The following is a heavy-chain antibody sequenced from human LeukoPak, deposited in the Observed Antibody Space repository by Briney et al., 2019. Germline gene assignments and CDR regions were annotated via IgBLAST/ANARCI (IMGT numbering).Heavy chain of an antibody. J-gene: IGHJ4*02. V-gene: IGHV4-61*01. CDR1: GGSVSSGRYY. Sequence: SETLSLTCSVSGGSVSSGRYYWTWIRQPPGKGLEWIGYIYYSGSTNYNPSLKSRVSISVDTSKNQFSLTMTSVTAADTAVYYCAREEDSGSWLDFDSWGQGTLVTVSS. CDR2: IYYSGST. D-gene: IGHD6-13*01. CDR3: AREEDSGSWLDFDS.